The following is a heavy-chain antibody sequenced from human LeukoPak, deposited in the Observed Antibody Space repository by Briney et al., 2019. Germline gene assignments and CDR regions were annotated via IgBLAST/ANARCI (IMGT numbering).Heavy chain of an antibody. CDR2: IKRDGSEM. CDR1: GFTFSNYW. V-gene: IGHV3-7*01. Sequence: GGSLRLSCAASGFTFSNYWMSWVRQTPGKGLEWVANIKRDGSEMYYVDSVKGRFTISRDNAKNSLFLRMNSLRAEDTAVYYCASDLSGYAEYWGQGTLVSVSS. CDR3: ASDLSGYAEY. D-gene: IGHD3-9*01. J-gene: IGHJ4*02.